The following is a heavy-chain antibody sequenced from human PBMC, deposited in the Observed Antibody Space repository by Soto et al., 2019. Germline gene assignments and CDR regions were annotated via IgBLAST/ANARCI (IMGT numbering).Heavy chain of an antibody. Sequence: PSETLSLTCAVYGGSFSGYYWSWIRQPPGKGLEWIGEINHSGSTNYNPSLKSRVTISVDTSKNQFSLKLSSVTAADTAVYYCARSTDSSGWRFDSWGQGTQVT. CDR2: INHSGST. J-gene: IGHJ4*02. V-gene: IGHV4-34*01. CDR1: GGSFSGYY. CDR3: ARSTDSSGWRFDS. D-gene: IGHD6-19*01.